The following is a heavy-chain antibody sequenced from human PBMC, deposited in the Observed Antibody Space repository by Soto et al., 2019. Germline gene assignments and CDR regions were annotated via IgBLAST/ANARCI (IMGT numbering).Heavy chain of an antibody. V-gene: IGHV4-31*03. CDR1: GGSINSGGYY. CDR2: IFYSGST. Sequence: QVQLQESGPGLVQPSQTLSLICTVSGGSINSGGYYWNWIRQHPRTGLECIGSIFYSGSTYYNPFLRSRVTRSADTSDNQFSLTLTSVTAADTAVYFCARGYRPSGYSSSWVFDYWGQGTLVDVSS. D-gene: IGHD6-13*01. J-gene: IGHJ4*02. CDR3: ARGYRPSGYSSSWVFDY.